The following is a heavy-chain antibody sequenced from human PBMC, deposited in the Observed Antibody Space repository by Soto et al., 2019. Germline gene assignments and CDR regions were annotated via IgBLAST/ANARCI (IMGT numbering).Heavy chain of an antibody. Sequence: SETLSLTCAVYGGSFSGYYWSWIRQPPGKGLEWIGEINHSGSTNYNPSLKSRVTISVDTSKNQFSLKLSSVTAADTAVYYCARRLQYYDFWSGYYTPSKWFDPWGQGTLVTVS. CDR3: ARRLQYYDFWSGYYTPSKWFDP. D-gene: IGHD3-3*01. CDR1: GGSFSGYY. CDR2: INHSGST. J-gene: IGHJ5*02. V-gene: IGHV4-34*01.